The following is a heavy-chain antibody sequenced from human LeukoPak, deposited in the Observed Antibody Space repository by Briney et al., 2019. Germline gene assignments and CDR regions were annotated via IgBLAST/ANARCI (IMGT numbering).Heavy chain of an antibody. V-gene: IGHV3-9*01. J-gene: IGHJ3*02. CDR1: GFTFDDYA. Sequence: GGSLRLSCAGAGFTFDDYAMHWVRQAPGKGLEWVSGISWNGGSIVYADSVKGRFTISRDNAKNSLYLQMNSLRAEDTALYYCAKPYGDVLTGYGENAFDIWGQGTMVTVSS. CDR3: AKPYGDVLTGYGENAFDI. D-gene: IGHD3-9*01. CDR2: ISWNGGSI.